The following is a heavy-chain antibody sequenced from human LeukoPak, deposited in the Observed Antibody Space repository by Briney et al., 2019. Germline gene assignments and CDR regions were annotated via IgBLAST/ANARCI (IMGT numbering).Heavy chain of an antibody. CDR3: AKDTSDYGDYLDY. Sequence: GGSLRLSCAASGFTFSSYAMSWVRQAPGKGLEWVSAISGSGGSTYYADSVKGRFTISRDNSKNTLYLQMNSLRAEDTAVYCCAKDTSDYGDYLDYWGQGTLVTVSS. CDR2: ISGSGGST. CDR1: GFTFSSYA. V-gene: IGHV3-23*01. D-gene: IGHD4-17*01. J-gene: IGHJ4*02.